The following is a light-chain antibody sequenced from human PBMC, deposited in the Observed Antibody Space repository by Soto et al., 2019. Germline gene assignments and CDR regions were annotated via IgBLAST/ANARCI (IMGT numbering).Light chain of an antibody. CDR1: VLGKKY. V-gene: IGLV3-27*01. Sequence: SYELTQPSSVSVSPGQTARLTCSGDVLGKKYARWFQQKPGQAPVVVIDKDSERPSGIPERFSGFSSGTTVTLTISGAQVEDEADYYCYSAADNIGVFGGGTKLTVL. CDR3: YSAADNIGV. J-gene: IGLJ3*02. CDR2: KDS.